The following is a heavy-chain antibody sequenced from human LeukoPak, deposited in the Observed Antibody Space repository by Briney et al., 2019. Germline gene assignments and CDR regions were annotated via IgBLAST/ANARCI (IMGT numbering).Heavy chain of an antibody. CDR1: GFTFSTYA. CDR2: ISGGDEST. V-gene: IGHV3-23*01. Sequence: GGSLRLSCAASGFTFSTYAMNWVRQAPGKGLEWVSSISGGDESTYNADSVKGRFIISRDNSKNTLYLQMNGLRAEDTAVYYCARDPEWERLVGAFDIWGQGTMVTVSS. D-gene: IGHD1-26*01. J-gene: IGHJ3*02. CDR3: ARDPEWERLVGAFDI.